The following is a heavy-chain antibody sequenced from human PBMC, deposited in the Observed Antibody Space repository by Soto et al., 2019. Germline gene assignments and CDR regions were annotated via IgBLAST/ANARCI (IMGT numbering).Heavy chain of an antibody. CDR2: IVPIVDTS. J-gene: IGHJ4*02. CDR3: VRVVAIPGYPDN. CDR1: GGTFSSYA. Sequence: QVQLVQSGAEVRQPASSVKVSCKTSGGTFSSYAISWVRQAPGQGLEWMGGIVPIVDTSTYAKKFQGRVTIPAEQSTSTVYMELSSLRSDDTAVYYCVRVVAIPGYPDNWGQGTLVAVSS. D-gene: IGHD5-12*01. V-gene: IGHV1-69*12.